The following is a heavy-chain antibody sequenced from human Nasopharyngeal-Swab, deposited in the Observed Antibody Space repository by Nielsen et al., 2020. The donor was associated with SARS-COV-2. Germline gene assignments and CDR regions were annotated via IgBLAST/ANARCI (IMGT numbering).Heavy chain of an antibody. CDR2: ISYDGSNK. CDR3: ARDQGGMFDP. V-gene: IGHV3-30-3*01. CDR1: GFTFSSYA. J-gene: IGHJ5*02. Sequence: GESLKTPCAASGFTFSSYAMNCVRQAPGKGLEWVAVISYDGSNKYYADSVKGRFTISRDNSKNTLYLQMNSLRAEDTAVYYCARDQGGMFDPWGQGTLVTVSS.